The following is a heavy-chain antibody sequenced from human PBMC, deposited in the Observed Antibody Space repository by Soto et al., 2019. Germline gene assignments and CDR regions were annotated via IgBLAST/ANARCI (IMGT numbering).Heavy chain of an antibody. Sequence: SQTLSLTCAISGDSVSSNSAAWNCIRQSPSRGLEWLGRTYYRSKWYNDYAVSVKSRITINPDTSKNQFSLQLNSVTPEDTAVYYCARESGEGYSSGWYEGYYYYYGMDVWGQGTTVTVSS. V-gene: IGHV6-1*01. CDR1: GDSVSSNSAA. CDR3: ARESGEGYSSGWYEGYYYYYGMDV. CDR2: TYYRSKWYN. J-gene: IGHJ6*02. D-gene: IGHD6-19*01.